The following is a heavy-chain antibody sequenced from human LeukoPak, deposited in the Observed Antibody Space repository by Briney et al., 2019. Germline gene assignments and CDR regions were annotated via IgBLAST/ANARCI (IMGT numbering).Heavy chain of an antibody. J-gene: IGHJ5*02. CDR1: GGSISSGGYY. D-gene: IGHD3-10*01. V-gene: IGHV4-31*03. CDR3: ARDLGFGPMVRGVISP. Sequence: SQTLSLTCTVSGGSISSGGYYWTWIRQHPGKGLEWIGYIYYSGSTYYNPSLKSRVTMSVDTSKNQFSLKLSSVTAADTAVYYCARDLGFGPMVRGVISPWGQGTLVTVSS. CDR2: IYYSGST.